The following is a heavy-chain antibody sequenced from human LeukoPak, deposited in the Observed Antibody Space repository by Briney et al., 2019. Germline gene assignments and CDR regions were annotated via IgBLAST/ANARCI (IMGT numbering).Heavy chain of an antibody. CDR3: ARHDSRASIAAAGIYY. CDR2: IYPGDSDT. D-gene: IGHD6-13*01. V-gene: IGHV5-51*01. CDR1: GYSFTSYW. Sequence: PGESLKISCKGSGYSFTSYWIGWVRQMPGKGLEWMGIIYPGDSDTRYSPSFQGQVTISADKSISTAYLQWSSLKASDTAMYYYARHDSRASIAAAGIYYWGQGTLVTVSS. J-gene: IGHJ4*02.